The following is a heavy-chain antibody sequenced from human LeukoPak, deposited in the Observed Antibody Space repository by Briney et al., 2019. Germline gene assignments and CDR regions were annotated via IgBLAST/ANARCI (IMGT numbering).Heavy chain of an antibody. CDR3: ARVKTMTTVALPPGAFDI. CDR1: GGSISSGGYY. Sequence: PSETLSLTCTVSGGSISSGGYYWSWIRQPPGKGLEWIGYIYYSGSTYYNPSLKSRVTISVDTSKNQFSLKLSSVTAADTAVYYCARVKTMTTVALPPGAFDIWGQGTMVTVSS. CDR2: IYYSGST. J-gene: IGHJ3*02. D-gene: IGHD4-23*01. V-gene: IGHV4-30-4*08.